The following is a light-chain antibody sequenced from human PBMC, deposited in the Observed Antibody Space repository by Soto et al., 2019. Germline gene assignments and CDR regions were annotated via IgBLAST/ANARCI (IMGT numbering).Light chain of an antibody. CDR2: EAS. Sequence: EVVLTQSPVTLSLSPGERATLSCRASQSVSSYLAWYQQKPGQAPRLVIYEASKRATGIPARFSGSESGTDFTLTITNLEPEDFAVYFCQQWSRWPRETFGPGTTVDIK. V-gene: IGKV3-11*01. J-gene: IGKJ3*01. CDR1: QSVSSY. CDR3: QQWSRWPRET.